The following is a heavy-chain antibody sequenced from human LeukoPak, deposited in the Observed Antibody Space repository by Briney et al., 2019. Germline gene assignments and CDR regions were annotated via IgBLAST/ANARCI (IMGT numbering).Heavy chain of an antibody. CDR3: TTALSYYYDTSGYYSFDY. Sequence: GGSLRLSCAASGFTFSNAWMTWVRQAPGKGLEWVGRIKSKTDGGTTDYAAPVKGGFIISRNDSKNTLYLQMNSLKTEDTAVYYCTTALSYYYDTSGYYSFDYWGQGTLVTVPS. CDR1: GFTFSNAW. D-gene: IGHD3-22*01. J-gene: IGHJ4*02. V-gene: IGHV3-15*01. CDR2: IKSKTDGGTT.